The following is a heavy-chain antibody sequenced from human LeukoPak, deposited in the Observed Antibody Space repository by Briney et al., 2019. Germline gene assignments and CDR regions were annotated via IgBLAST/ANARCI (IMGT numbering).Heavy chain of an antibody. CDR1: GGSLSGYY. J-gene: IGHJ6*03. V-gene: IGHV4-34*01. CDR3: ARGQYYGSGYYYYYYMDV. Sequence: SETLSLTCAVYGGSLSGYYWSWIRQPPGKGLEWIGEINHSGSTNYNPSLKSRVTISVDTSKNQFSLKLSSVTAADTAVYYCARGQYYGSGYYYYYYMDVWGKGTTVTVSS. D-gene: IGHD3-10*01. CDR2: INHSGST.